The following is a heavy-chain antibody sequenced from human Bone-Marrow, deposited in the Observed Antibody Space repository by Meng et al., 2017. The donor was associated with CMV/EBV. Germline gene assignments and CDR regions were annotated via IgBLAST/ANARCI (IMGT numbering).Heavy chain of an antibody. CDR3: APKRSPLYCSSTSCPTWFYP. D-gene: IGHD2-2*01. CDR2: LYWNADK. Sequence: SGPTLVYPTPTHTLTCTFLGFSLSTPGVGLGWIGQPPGKALEWLALLYWNADKRYSTSMKSRLTINKDTSKNQVVLTMTNMDPVDTATYYCAPKRSPLYCSSTSCPTWFYPWGQGTLVTVSS. V-gene: IGHV2-5*01. CDR1: GFSLSTPGVG. J-gene: IGHJ5*02.